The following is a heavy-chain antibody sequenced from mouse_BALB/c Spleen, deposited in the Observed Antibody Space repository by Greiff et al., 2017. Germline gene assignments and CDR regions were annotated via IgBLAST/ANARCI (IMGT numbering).Heavy chain of an antibody. CDR2: ISSGGST. CDR1: GFTFSSYT. V-gene: IGHV5-6-5*01. D-gene: IGHD1-1*01. J-gene: IGHJ4*01. CDR3: AREEYYGSDYAMDY. Sequence: EVNLVESGGGLVQPGGSLKLSCAASGFTFSSYTMSWVRQTPEKRLEWVASISSGGSTYYPDSVKGRFTISRDNARNILYLQMSSLRSEDTAMYYCAREEYYGSDYAMDYWGQGTSVTVSS.